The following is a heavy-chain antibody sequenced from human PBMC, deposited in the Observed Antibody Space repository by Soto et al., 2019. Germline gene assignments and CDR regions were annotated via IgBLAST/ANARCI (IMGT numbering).Heavy chain of an antibody. CDR2: KSYDGSNE. Sequence: GGSLRLSCAASGFTFSHYAMHRVRQAPGKGLEWVALKSYDGSNEYYADSVKGRFTISRDNSKNTLYLQMNSLRAEDTAVYYCAKDGSHNFDYWGQGTLVTVSS. CDR1: GFTFSHYA. D-gene: IGHD1-26*01. CDR3: AKDGSHNFDY. V-gene: IGHV3-30*18. J-gene: IGHJ4*02.